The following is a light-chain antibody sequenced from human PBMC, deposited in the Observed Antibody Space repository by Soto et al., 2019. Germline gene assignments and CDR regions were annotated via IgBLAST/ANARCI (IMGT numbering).Light chain of an antibody. J-gene: IGKJ5*01. V-gene: IGKV3-11*01. CDR1: QSVSRY. CDR2: DAS. CDR3: QQRSNT. Sequence: EIVLTQSPATLSLSPGERATLSCRASQSVSRYLAWYQQKPGQAPRLLIYDASNRATDIPARFSGSGSGTYFTLNISSLEPEDFAVYYCQQRSNTFGQGTRLEIK.